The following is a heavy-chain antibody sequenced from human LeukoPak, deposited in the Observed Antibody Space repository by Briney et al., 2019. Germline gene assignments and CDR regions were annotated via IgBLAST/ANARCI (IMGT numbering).Heavy chain of an antibody. CDR1: GGSLSGNAYY. J-gene: IGHJ4*02. V-gene: IGHV4-39*01. CDR3: ARFDGSGSYRWGYYFDY. D-gene: IGHD3-10*01. Sequence: SETLPLTCTVSGGSLSGNAYYWRWIRQPPGKALEWLGSIDYSRSTHPTQSLKCRVTISVDTSKNMLSLQLNSLTAADTALYYCARFDGSGSYRWGYYFDYWGQGAGVSVSS. CDR2: IDYSRST.